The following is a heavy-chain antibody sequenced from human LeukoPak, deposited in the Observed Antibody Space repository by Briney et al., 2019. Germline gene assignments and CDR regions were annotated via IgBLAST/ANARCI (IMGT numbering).Heavy chain of an antibody. CDR1: GFTFSSYA. V-gene: IGHV3-30-3*01. D-gene: IGHD3-22*01. Sequence: AGGSLRLSCAASGFTFSSYAMHWVRQAPGKGLEWVAVISYDGNNEYYADSVKGRFTISRDNSKNTVYLQMNSLRSEDTAVYYCARGRYYDSSGYQDNWFDPWGQGTLVTVSS. CDR2: ISYDGNNE. J-gene: IGHJ5*02. CDR3: ARGRYYDSSGYQDNWFDP.